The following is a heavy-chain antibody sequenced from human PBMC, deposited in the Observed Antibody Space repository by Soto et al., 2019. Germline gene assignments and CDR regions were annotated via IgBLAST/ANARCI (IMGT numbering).Heavy chain of an antibody. J-gene: IGHJ4*02. CDR2: IYYSGST. CDR3: ARVRYYDSSGYYYQGDY. CDR1: GGSISSYY. Sequence: SETLSLTCTVSGGSISSYYWSWIRQPPGKGLEWIGYIYYSGSTNYNPSLKSRVTISVDTSKNQFSLKLSSVTAADTAVYYCARVRYYDSSGYYYQGDYWGQGTLVTVSS. D-gene: IGHD3-22*01. V-gene: IGHV4-59*01.